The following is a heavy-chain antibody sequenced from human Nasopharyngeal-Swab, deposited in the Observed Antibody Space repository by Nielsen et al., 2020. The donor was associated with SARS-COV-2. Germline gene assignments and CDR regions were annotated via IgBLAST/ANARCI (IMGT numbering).Heavy chain of an antibody. V-gene: IGHV1-46*01. CDR2: INPSGGST. CDR3: ARNIVVVPAAVLYYYYGMDV. CDR1: GYTFTSYY. Sequence: ASVKVSRKASGYTFTSYYMHWVRQAPGQGLEWMGIINPSGGSTSYAQKFQGRVTMTRDTSTSTVYMELSSLRSEDTAVYYCARNIVVVPAAVLYYYYGMDVWGQGTTVTVSS. J-gene: IGHJ6*02. D-gene: IGHD2-2*01.